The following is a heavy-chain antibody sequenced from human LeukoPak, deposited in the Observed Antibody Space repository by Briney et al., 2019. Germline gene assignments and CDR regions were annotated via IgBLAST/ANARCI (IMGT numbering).Heavy chain of an antibody. V-gene: IGHV3-53*01. CDR2: ISSGAST. CDR3: ARSPYADHFDY. D-gene: IGHD4-17*01. J-gene: IGHJ4*02. CDR1: GFAVTRSY. Sequence: GGSLRLSCAASGFAVTRSYMAWVRQAPGKGPEWVSVISSGASTYYADSVKGRFTISRDDSKNTLYLQMNILTAEDTAVYYCARSPYADHFDYWGQGTLVTVSS.